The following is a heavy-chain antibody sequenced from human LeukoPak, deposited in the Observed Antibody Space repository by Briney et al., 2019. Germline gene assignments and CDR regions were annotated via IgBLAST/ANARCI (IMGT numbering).Heavy chain of an antibody. CDR3: ARVRDINYETFDI. CDR2: LKQDGSEK. D-gene: IGHD3-16*01. CDR1: GFTFSSHW. V-gene: IGHV3-7*01. Sequence: PGGSLRLSCVDSGFTFSSHWMSWVRQAPGKGLEWVANLKQDGSEKYYLDSVKGRFTISRDNAKNSVYLQMNSLRGEDTAVYYCARVRDINYETFDIWGQGTMVTVSS. J-gene: IGHJ3*02.